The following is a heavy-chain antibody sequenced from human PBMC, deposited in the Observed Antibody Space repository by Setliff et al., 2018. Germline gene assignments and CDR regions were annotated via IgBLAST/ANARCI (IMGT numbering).Heavy chain of an antibody. Sequence: PSETLSLTCTASGGSISTDHYYWGWIRQPPGKGLEWIGSIDYTGNTWHNPSLKSRVTISVDTSENQISLKLNPVTAADTAVYYCVRTFNGSPADRWGQGTLVTVSS. CDR3: VRTFNGSPADR. V-gene: IGHV4-39*01. CDR2: IDYTGNT. J-gene: IGHJ5*02. D-gene: IGHD2-2*01. CDR1: GGSISTDHYY.